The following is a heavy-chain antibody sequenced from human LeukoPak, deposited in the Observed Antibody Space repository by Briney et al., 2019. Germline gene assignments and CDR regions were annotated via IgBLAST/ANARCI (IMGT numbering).Heavy chain of an antibody. J-gene: IGHJ3*02. D-gene: IGHD2-15*01. Sequence: GGSLRLSCAASGFTFSSYGIHWVRQAPGKGLEWVTFIRNDGTTQYYADSVKGRFTISRDNSKNTLYLQMNSLRAEDTAVYFCAKDGGYCNGGSCYLGAFDIWGQGTMVTVSS. CDR3: AKDGGYCNGGSCYLGAFDI. V-gene: IGHV3-30*02. CDR1: GFTFSSYG. CDR2: IRNDGTTQ.